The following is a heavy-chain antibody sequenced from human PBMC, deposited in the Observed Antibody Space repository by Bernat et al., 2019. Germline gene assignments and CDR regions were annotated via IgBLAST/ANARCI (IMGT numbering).Heavy chain of an antibody. J-gene: IGHJ3*02. CDR3: ARTPGIAALQYAFDI. CDR1: GFSLSTSGMR. Sequence: QVTLKESGPALVKPTQTLTLTCTFSGFSLSTSGMRVSWIRQPPGKALEWLARLDWDGDKFYSTSLKTRLTISKDTSKNQVVLTMTSMDPVDTATYYCARTPGIAALQYAFDIWGQGTMVTVHS. V-gene: IGHV2-70D*14. CDR2: LDWDGDK. D-gene: IGHD6-13*01.